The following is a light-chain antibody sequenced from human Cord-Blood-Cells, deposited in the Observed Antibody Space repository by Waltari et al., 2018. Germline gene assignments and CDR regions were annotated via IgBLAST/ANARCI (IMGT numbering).Light chain of an antibody. Sequence: SYELTQPPSVPVSPGQTASITCSGDKLGAKYACWYQQKPGQSPVLVIYQDSKRPSGIPERFSGSNSGNTATLTISGTQAMDEADYYCQAWDSSNVVFGGGTKLTVL. CDR1: KLGAKY. CDR3: QAWDSSNVV. V-gene: IGLV3-1*01. CDR2: QDS. J-gene: IGLJ2*01.